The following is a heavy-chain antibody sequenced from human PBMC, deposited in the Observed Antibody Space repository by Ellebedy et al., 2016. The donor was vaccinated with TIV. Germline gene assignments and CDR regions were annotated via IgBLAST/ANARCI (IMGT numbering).Heavy chain of an antibody. CDR1: GGTFSNYA. CDR2: IIPIVVIP. V-gene: IGHV1-69*04. CDR3: AKISRWEAFDI. D-gene: IGHD1-26*01. Sequence: SVKVSSXASGGTFSNYAISWVRQAPGQGLEWMGRIIPIVVIPDYAQKFQGRVTITADKSTSTAYMELSSLKFEDTAIYYCAKISRWEAFDIWGQGTMVIVSS. J-gene: IGHJ3*02.